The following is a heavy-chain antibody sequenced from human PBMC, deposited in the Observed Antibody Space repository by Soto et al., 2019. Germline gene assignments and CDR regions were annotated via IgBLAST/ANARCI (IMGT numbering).Heavy chain of an antibody. D-gene: IGHD2-2*01. CDR3: ARSSSSTSFDY. CDR2: IYPGDSDT. J-gene: IGHJ4*02. CDR1: GYSFTTYW. V-gene: IGHV5-51*01. Sequence: GETLKISCKVFGYSFTTYWIAWVRQMPGKGLEWMGIIYPGDSDTKYSPSFQGQVTVSADTSISTASLQWSSLKASDTAMYYCARSSSSTSFDYWGQGTLVTVSS.